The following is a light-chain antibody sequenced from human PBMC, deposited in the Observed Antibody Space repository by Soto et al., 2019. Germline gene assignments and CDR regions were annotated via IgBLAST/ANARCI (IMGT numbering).Light chain of an antibody. V-gene: IGKV3-15*01. CDR2: GAS. CDR1: QSVGTS. J-gene: IGKJ1*01. CDR3: QQYNKWPRT. Sequence: EIVMTQSPATLSVSPGERATLSCRASQSVGTSLAWYQQKPGQAPRLLISGASTWATGIPARFSGSGSGTEFTLTISSLQSEDFAVYYCQQYNKWPRTFGQGTKVDIK.